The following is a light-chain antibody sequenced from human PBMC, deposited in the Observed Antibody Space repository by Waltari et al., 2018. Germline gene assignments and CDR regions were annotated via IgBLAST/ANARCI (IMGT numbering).Light chain of an antibody. CDR1: SSDIGAGYL. Sequence: QSVLTQPPSVSGAPGQRVTISCTGSSSDIGAGYLVHWYQQLPGTAPKLLIYDNSNRPSGVPVRFSGSKSGSSASLAITGLQAEDEADYYCQSFDYRLDGSRVFGGGTKLTVL. CDR3: QSFDYRLDGSRV. CDR2: DNS. J-gene: IGLJ3*02. V-gene: IGLV1-40*01.